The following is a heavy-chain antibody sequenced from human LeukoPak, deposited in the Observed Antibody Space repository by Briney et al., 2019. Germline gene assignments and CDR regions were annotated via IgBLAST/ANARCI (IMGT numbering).Heavy chain of an antibody. CDR1: GGSFSGYY. D-gene: IGHD3-22*01. Sequence: SETLSLTCAVYGGSFSGYYWSWIRQPPGKGLEWIGEINHSGSTNYNPSLKSRVTISVDTSKNQFSLKLSSVTAAYTAVYYCARGYYYFHWGQGTLVTVSS. J-gene: IGHJ4*02. CDR2: INHSGST. CDR3: ARGYYYFH. V-gene: IGHV4-34*01.